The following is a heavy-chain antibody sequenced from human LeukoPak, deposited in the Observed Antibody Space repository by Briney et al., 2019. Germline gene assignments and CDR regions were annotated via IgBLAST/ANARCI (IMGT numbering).Heavy chain of an antibody. CDR2: IKSKTDGGTT. D-gene: IGHD3-10*01. Sequence: AGGSLTLSCAASGFTFSNAWMSWVRQGPGKGLEWVGRIKSKTDGGTTDYAAPVKGRFTISRDDSKNTLYLQMNSLKTEDTAVYYCTTQRSRITMVRGVIRSDHWGQGTLVTVSS. CDR3: TTQRSRITMVRGVIRSDH. CDR1: GFTFSNAW. J-gene: IGHJ4*02. V-gene: IGHV3-15*01.